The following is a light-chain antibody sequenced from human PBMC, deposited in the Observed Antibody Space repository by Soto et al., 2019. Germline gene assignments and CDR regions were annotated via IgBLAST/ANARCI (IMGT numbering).Light chain of an antibody. CDR2: DAS. Sequence: DIVLTQSPGTLSLSPGERDTLSCRASQSVSGSYLACYQQKRSQPPRLLNDDASSRDTGIPDRFSSSGSVTDFTITISRLAPEGFALYCCQQHGISLTFGPGTKVDIK. CDR1: QSVSGSY. J-gene: IGKJ3*01. V-gene: IGKV3-20*01. CDR3: QQHGISLT.